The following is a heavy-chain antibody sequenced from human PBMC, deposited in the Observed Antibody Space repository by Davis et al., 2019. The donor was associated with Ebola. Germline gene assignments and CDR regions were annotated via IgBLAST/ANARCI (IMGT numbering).Heavy chain of an antibody. CDR2: IYPGDSDT. CDR1: GYSFTSYW. V-gene: IGHV5-51*01. D-gene: IGHD6-19*01. CDR3: ARHRAIDSSGWYGADAFDI. Sequence: KVSCKGSGYSFTSYWIGWVRQMPGKGLEWMGIIYPGDSDTRYSPSFQGQVTISADKSISTAYLQWSSLKASDTAMYYCARHRAIDSSGWYGADAFDIWGQGTMVTVSS. J-gene: IGHJ3*02.